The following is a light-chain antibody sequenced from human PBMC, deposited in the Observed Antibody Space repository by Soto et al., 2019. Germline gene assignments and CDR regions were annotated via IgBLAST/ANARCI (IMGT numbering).Light chain of an antibody. CDR1: QSVLYSSNNKNY. Sequence: IVMTQSPDSLAVSLGERATINCKSSQSVLYSSNNKNYLAWYQQKPGQPPKLLIYWASTRESGVPDRFSGSGSGTDFTLTISSLQAEDVAVYYCQQYYSTVSTFGQGTKVEIK. CDR3: QQYYSTVST. J-gene: IGKJ1*01. CDR2: WAS. V-gene: IGKV4-1*01.